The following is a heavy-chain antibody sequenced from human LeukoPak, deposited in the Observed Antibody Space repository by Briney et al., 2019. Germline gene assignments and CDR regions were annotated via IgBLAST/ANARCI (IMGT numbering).Heavy chain of an antibody. CDR3: ARDYENLTGSKTRFHY. Sequence: GGSLRLSCAASGFTFSSHSMNWVRQAPGKGLEWVSCISSSSSYIYYANSVKGRFTISRDNAKNSLYLQMNSLRAEDTAVYYCARDYENLTGSKTRFHYWGQGTLVTVSS. V-gene: IGHV3-21*01. J-gene: IGHJ4*02. CDR1: GFTFSSHS. CDR2: ISSSSSYI. D-gene: IGHD3-9*01.